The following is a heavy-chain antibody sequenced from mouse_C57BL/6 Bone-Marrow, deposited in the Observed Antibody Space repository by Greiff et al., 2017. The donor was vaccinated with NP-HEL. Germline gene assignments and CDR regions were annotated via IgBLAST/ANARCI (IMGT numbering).Heavy chain of an antibody. D-gene: IGHD3-3*01. V-gene: IGHV1-50*01. Sequence: QVQLQQPGAELVKPGASVKLSCKASGYTFTSYWMQWVKQRPGQGLEWIGEIDPSDSYTNYNQKFKGKATLTVDTSSSTAYMQLSSLTSEDSAVYYCAKRAPVYAMDYWGQGTSVTVSS. CDR3: AKRAPVYAMDY. CDR1: GYTFTSYW. CDR2: IDPSDSYT. J-gene: IGHJ4*01.